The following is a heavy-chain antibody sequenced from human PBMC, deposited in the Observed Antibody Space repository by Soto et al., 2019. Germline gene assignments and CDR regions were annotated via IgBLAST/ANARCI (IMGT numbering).Heavy chain of an antibody. D-gene: IGHD2-2*01. Sequence: SETLSLTCTVSGGSISSYYWSWIRQPPGKGLEWIGYIYYSGSTNYNPSLKSRVTISVDTSKNQFSLKLSSVTAADTAVYYCARLSVVVPAAEYYMDVWGKGTTVTVSS. J-gene: IGHJ6*03. CDR1: GGSISSYY. CDR3: ARLSVVVPAAEYYMDV. CDR2: IYYSGST. V-gene: IGHV4-59*08.